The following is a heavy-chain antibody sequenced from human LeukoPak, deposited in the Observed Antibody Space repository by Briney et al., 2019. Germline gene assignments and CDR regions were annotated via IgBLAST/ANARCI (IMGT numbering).Heavy chain of an antibody. CDR1: GFTFSSYA. Sequence: GGSLRLSCAASGFTFSSYAMSWVRQAPGKGLEWVSAISGSGGSTYYADSVKGRFTISGDNSKNTLYLRMNSLRAEDTAVYYCAKDGGPTYGSGRGYYYYGMDVWGQGTTVTVSS. CDR2: ISGSGGST. J-gene: IGHJ6*02. D-gene: IGHD3-10*01. CDR3: AKDGGPTYGSGRGYYYYGMDV. V-gene: IGHV3-23*01.